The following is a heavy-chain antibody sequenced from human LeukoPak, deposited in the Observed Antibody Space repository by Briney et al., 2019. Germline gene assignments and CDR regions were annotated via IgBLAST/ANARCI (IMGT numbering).Heavy chain of an antibody. CDR1: GGSISSSSYY. CDR2: IYYSGST. D-gene: IGHD2-2*01. V-gene: IGHV4-39*01. J-gene: IGHJ4*02. Sequence: ASETLSLTCTVSGGSISSSSYYWGWIRQPPGKGLEWIGSIYYSGSTYYNPSLKSRVTISVDTSKNQFSLKLSSVTAADTAVYYCSSSLRAYCSSTSCYRKGVDYWGQGTLVTVSS. CDR3: SSSLRAYCSSTSCYRKGVDY.